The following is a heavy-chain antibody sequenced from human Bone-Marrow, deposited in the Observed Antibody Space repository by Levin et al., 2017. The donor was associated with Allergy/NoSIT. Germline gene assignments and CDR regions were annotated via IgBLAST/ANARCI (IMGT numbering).Heavy chain of an antibody. Sequence: GESLKISCAASGFTFSSYAMSWVRQAPGKGLEWVSAISGSGGSTYYADSVKGRFTISRDNSKNTLYLQMNSLRAEDTAVYYCAKRLEQWLVKGAEAFDIWGQGTMVTVSS. CDR3: AKRLEQWLVKGAEAFDI. D-gene: IGHD6-19*01. CDR2: ISGSGGST. CDR1: GFTFSSYA. J-gene: IGHJ3*02. V-gene: IGHV3-23*01.